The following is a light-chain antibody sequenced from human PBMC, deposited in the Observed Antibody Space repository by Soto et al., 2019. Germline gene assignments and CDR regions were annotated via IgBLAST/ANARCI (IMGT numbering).Light chain of an antibody. CDR2: EVT. J-gene: IGLJ1*01. Sequence: QSALTQPPSASGSPGQSLTISCTGTSSDVGGYNYVSWYQQRPGKAPKLVIYEVTKRPSGVPDRFSGSKSGSTASLTVSGLQADDEAEYYCASYAGTKLFVFGSGTKSPS. V-gene: IGLV2-8*01. CDR3: ASYAGTKLFV. CDR1: SSDVGGYNY.